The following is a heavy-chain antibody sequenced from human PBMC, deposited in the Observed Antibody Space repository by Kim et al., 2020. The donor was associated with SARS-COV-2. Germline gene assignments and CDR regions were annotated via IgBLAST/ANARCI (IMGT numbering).Heavy chain of an antibody. J-gene: IGHJ4*02. Sequence: GGSLRLSCAASGFTFSSYSMSWVRQAPGKGLEWVSSISSSSSYIFYADSVKGRFTISRDNARNSLYLQMNSLRAEDTAVYYCAPAPYSSSWYYLDYWGQGTLVTVSS. D-gene: IGHD6-13*01. CDR3: APAPYSSSWYYLDY. CDR2: ISSSSSYI. V-gene: IGHV3-21*01. CDR1: GFTFSSYS.